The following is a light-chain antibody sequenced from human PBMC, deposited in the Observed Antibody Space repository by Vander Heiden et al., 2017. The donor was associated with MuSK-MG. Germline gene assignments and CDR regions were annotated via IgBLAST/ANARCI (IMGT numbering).Light chain of an antibody. J-gene: IGLJ2*01. CDR2: EVS. Sequence: QSALTQPPSASGSPGQSVTISCTGTRSDVGGYHYVSWYPQHPGKAPKLMIYEVSKRPSGVPDRFSGSKSGNTASLTVSGLQAEDEADYYCSSYAGKNNLVFGGGTKLTVL. CDR1: RSDVGGYHY. CDR3: SSYAGKNNLV. V-gene: IGLV2-8*01.